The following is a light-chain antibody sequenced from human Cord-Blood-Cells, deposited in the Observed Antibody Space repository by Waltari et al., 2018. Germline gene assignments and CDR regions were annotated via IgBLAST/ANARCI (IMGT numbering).Light chain of an antibody. CDR1: SSDVGGYNY. Sequence: QSALTQPASVSGSPGQSITISCTGTSSDVGGYNYVSWYQKHPGKAPKLMIYDVSNRPSGVSNRFSGSKSGNTASLTISGLQAEDEVDYYCSSYTSSSTYVFGTGTKVTVL. CDR3: SSYTSSSTYV. V-gene: IGLV2-14*01. CDR2: DVS. J-gene: IGLJ1*01.